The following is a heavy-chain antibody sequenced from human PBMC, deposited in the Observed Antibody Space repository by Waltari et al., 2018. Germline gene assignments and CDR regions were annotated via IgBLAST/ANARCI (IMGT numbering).Heavy chain of an antibody. CDR1: GYSITNGYY. Sequence: QFQLQELGPGLVKPSETLSPTCGVSGYSITNGYYWGWIRQAPGKGLGWVGSISNSGSPNSVASLKSRVTISVDTAKSRVSLKLSAVTAADTAVYYCARRDGSGTYYPPNAFDIWGQGTGVTVSS. CDR3: ARRDGSGTYYPPNAFDI. V-gene: IGHV4-38-2*01. J-gene: IGHJ3*02. CDR2: ISNSGSP. D-gene: IGHD3-10*01.